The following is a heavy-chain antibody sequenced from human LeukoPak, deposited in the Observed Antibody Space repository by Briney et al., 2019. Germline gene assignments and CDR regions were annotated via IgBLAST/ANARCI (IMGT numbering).Heavy chain of an antibody. V-gene: IGHV4-34*01. Sequence: SETLSLTCAVYGGSFSGYYWSWIRQPPGKGLEWIGEINHSGSTNYNPSLKSRVTISVDTSKNQFPLKLSSVTAADTAVYYCARQSQDYGVRDAFDIWGQGTMVTVSS. J-gene: IGHJ3*02. CDR3: ARQSQDYGVRDAFDI. CDR1: GGSFSGYY. D-gene: IGHD4-17*01. CDR2: INHSGST.